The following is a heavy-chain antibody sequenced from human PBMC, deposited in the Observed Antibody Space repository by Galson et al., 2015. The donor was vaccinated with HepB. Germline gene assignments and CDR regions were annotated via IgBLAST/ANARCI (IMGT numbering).Heavy chain of an antibody. CDR1: GFTFSSYA. CDR3: ARERVVSSGWFPYYYYGMDV. D-gene: IGHD6-19*01. CDR2: ISYDGSNK. V-gene: IGHV3-30-3*01. Sequence: SLRLSCAASGFTFSSYAMHWVRQAPGKGLEWVAVISYDGSNKYYADSVKGRFTISRDNSKNTLYLQMNSLRAEDTAVYYCARERVVSSGWFPYYYYGMDVWGQGTTVTVSS. J-gene: IGHJ6*02.